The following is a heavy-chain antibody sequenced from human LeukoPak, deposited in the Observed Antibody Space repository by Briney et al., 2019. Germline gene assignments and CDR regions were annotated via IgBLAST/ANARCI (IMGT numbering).Heavy chain of an antibody. Sequence: GSLRLSCAASGFVFSKYGIHWVRQAPGQGLEWVAFIRSDGSETYYADSVRGRFALSRDNSKTTLFLQMNSLRLEDTAVYYCARDRDWNKYFDYWGQGTLVAV. D-gene: IGHD2-21*01. CDR1: GFVFSKYG. CDR2: IRSDGSET. V-gene: IGHV3-30*02. J-gene: IGHJ4*02. CDR3: ARDRDWNKYFDY.